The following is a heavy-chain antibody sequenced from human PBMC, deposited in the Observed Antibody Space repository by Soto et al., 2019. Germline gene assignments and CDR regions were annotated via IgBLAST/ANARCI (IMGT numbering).Heavy chain of an antibody. CDR2: IIPIFGTA. V-gene: IGHV1-69*13. J-gene: IGHJ5*02. D-gene: IGHD3-10*01. CDR3: ARDWVQLMVRGGWFDP. Sequence: PGPSVKVSCKASGGTFSSYAISWVRQAPGQGLEWMVGIIPIFGTANYAQKFQGRVTITADESTSTAYMELSSLRSEDTAVYYCARDWVQLMVRGGWFDPWGQGTLVTVSS. CDR1: GGTFSSYA.